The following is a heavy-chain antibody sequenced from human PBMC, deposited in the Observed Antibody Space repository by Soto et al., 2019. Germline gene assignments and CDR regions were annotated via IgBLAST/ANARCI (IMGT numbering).Heavy chain of an antibody. CDR1: GFTFSSYG. V-gene: IGHV3-30*18. CDR3: AKDSSIAALPYYGMDV. D-gene: IGHD6-6*01. J-gene: IGHJ6*02. Sequence: PGGSLRLSCAASGFTFSSYGMHWVRQAPGKGLEWVAVISYDGSNKYYADSVKGRFTISRGNSKNTLYLQMNSLRAEDTAVYYCAKDSSIAALPYYGMDVWGQGTTVTVSS. CDR2: ISYDGSNK.